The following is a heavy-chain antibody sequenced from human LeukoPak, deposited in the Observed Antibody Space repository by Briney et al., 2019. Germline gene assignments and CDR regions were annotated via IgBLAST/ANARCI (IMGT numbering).Heavy chain of an antibody. Sequence: PSETLSLTCTVSGGSISSYYWSWIRQPPGKGLEWIGYIYYSGSTNYNPSLKSRDTISVDTSKNQFSLKLSSVTAADTAVYYCASRAVSHSSCYSYYYYMGVWGKGTTVTVSS. D-gene: IGHD3-22*01. CDR1: GGSISSYY. CDR3: ASRAVSHSSCYSYYYYMGV. V-gene: IGHV4-59*01. CDR2: IYYSGST. J-gene: IGHJ6*03.